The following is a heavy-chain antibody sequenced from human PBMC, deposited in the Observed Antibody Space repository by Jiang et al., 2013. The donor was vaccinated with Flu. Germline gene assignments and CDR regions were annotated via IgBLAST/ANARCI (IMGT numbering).Heavy chain of an antibody. CDR2: INTAKGNA. D-gene: IGHD6-19*01. CDR3: ARDLPGAYGGGWYIWFDP. CDR1: GFTFTTYN. V-gene: IGHV1-3*04. Sequence: GAEVKKPGASVKVSCKTSGFTFTTYNMHWVRQAPGQRPEWMGWINTAKGNAKYSQKFQGRVTITRDTSATTAYMELSSLRSEDTAVYYCARDLPGAYGGGWYIWFDPRGQGTLVTVSS. J-gene: IGHJ5*02.